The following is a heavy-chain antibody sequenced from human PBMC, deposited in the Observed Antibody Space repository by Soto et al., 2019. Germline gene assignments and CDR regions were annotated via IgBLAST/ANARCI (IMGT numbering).Heavy chain of an antibody. J-gene: IGHJ6*02. CDR1: GGSVSSSSYY. CDR2: IYYNGRT. D-gene: IGHD1-26*01. CDR3: GRRPKSGSFHYYGVDV. Sequence: SETLSLTCTVSGGSVSSSSYYWDWIRQSPGKGLEWIGHIYYNGRTYYNPSLKSRVTISVDTSKNQFSLNLSSVTAADTAVYYCGRRPKSGSFHYYGVDVWGRGTTVTVSS. V-gene: IGHV4-39*01.